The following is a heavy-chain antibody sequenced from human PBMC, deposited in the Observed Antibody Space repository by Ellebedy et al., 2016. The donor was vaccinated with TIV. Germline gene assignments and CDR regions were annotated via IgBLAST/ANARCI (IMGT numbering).Heavy chain of an antibody. D-gene: IGHD2-15*01. J-gene: IGHJ6*04. CDR2: IYYTGST. V-gene: IGHV4-28*01. CDR3: ARHYPGGYPGGV. CDR1: GYSISSNDW. Sequence: SETLSLXCAVSGYSISSNDWWGWIRQPPGKGLEWIGNIYYTGSTNSNPSLKSRVTISVDTSKNQFSLKLTSVTAADTALYYCARHYPGGYPGGVWGKGTTVTVSS.